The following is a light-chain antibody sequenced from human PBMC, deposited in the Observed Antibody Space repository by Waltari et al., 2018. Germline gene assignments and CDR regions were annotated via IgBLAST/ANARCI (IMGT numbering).Light chain of an antibody. CDR1: SSDLGSYNL. V-gene: IGLV2-23*02. J-gene: IGLJ2*01. Sequence: QSALTQPASVSGSPGQSITISCTGTSSDLGSYNLVSWYQQHPGKVPKLIIYEVIKRPSGISDRFSGSKSGNTASLTISGLQAEDEADYYCSSNAAGSSYVVFGGGTRLTVL. CDR3: SSNAAGSSYVV. CDR2: EVI.